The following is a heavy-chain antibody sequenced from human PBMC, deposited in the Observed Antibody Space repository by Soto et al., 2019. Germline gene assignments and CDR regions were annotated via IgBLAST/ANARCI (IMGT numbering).Heavy chain of an antibody. CDR1: GYTFTSYG. CDR3: ARAPTLITIFGVVIISGSDY. CDR2: ISAYNGNT. Sequence: ASVKVSCKASGYTFTSYGISWVRQAPGQGLEWMGWISAYNGNTNYAQKLQGRVTMTTDTSTSTAYMELRSLRSDDTAVYYCARAPTLITIFGVVIISGSDYWGQGTLVTVSS. D-gene: IGHD3-3*01. V-gene: IGHV1-18*01. J-gene: IGHJ4*02.